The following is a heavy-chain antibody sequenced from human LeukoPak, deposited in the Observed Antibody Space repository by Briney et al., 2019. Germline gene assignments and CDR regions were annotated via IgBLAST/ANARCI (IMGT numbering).Heavy chain of an antibody. Sequence: ASVKVSCKASGYTFTSYYMHWVRQAPGQGLEWMGIINPSGGSTSYAQKFQGRVTMTRDTSISTAYMELSRLRSDDTAVYYCASSGYNSNFDYWGQGTLVTVSS. CDR1: GYTFTSYY. CDR2: INPSGGST. V-gene: IGHV1-46*01. J-gene: IGHJ4*02. CDR3: ASSGYNSNFDY. D-gene: IGHD5-24*01.